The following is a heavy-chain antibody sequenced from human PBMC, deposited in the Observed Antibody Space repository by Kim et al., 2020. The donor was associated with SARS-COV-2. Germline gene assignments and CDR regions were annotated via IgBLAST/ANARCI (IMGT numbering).Heavy chain of an antibody. CDR1: GGSISSYY. V-gene: IGHV4-59*01. CDR3: ARGRLRYYDSPWGIDP. Sequence: SETLSLTCTVSGGSISSYYWSWIRQPPGKGLEWIGYIYYSGSTNYNPSLKSRVTISVDTSKNQFSLKLSSVTAADTAVYYCARGRLRYYDSPWGIDPWGQGTLVTVSS. J-gene: IGHJ5*02. CDR2: IYYSGST. D-gene: IGHD3-22*01.